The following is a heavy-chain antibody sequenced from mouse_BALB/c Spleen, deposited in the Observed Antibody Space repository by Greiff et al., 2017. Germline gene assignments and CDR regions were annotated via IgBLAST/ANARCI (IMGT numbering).Heavy chain of an antibody. Sequence: QVQLKESGAELARPGASVKLSCKASGYTFTSYWMQWVKQRPGQGLEWIGAIYPGDGDTRYTQKFKGKATLTADKSSSTAYMQLSSLASEDSAVYYCAREGAYDYDGAWFAYWGQGTLVTVSA. V-gene: IGHV1-87*01. J-gene: IGHJ3*01. CDR2: IYPGDGDT. CDR1: GYTFTSYW. CDR3: AREGAYDYDGAWFAY. D-gene: IGHD2-4*01.